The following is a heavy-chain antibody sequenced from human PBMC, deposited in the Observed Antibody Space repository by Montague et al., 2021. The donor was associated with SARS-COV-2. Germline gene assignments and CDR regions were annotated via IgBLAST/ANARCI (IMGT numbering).Heavy chain of an antibody. V-gene: IGHV4-59*01. CDR3: ARGGGWMGNAFDI. J-gene: IGHJ3*02. D-gene: IGHD6-19*01. CDR1: GGSISSNY. Sequence: SETLSLTCTVSGGSISSNYWIWIRQPPGKGLEWIGYIYYSGSTNYNPSLKSLVTISVDTAKYQFSLTLSSVTAADTAVYYCARGGGWMGNAFDIWGQGTMVTVSS. CDR2: IYYSGST.